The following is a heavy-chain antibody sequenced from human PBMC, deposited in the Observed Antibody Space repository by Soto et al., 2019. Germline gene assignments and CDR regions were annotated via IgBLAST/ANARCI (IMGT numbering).Heavy chain of an antibody. CDR3: ARERRTRSAARRYYFDY. CDR1: GGTFSGYA. D-gene: IGHD3-10*01. CDR2: VIPIFGTA. Sequence: QVQLVQSGAEGKKPGSSVKVSCKASGGTFSGYAISWVRQAPGQGLEWMGGVIPIFGTANYAQKFQGRVTITADESTSTAYMELSRLRSEDTAVYYCARERRTRSAARRYYFDYWGQGTLVTVSS. J-gene: IGHJ4*02. V-gene: IGHV1-69*01.